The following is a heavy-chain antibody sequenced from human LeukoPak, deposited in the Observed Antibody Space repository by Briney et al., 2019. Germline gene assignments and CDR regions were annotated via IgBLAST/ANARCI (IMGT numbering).Heavy chain of an antibody. CDR3: ARSHIPLFRGGAQAFDI. Sequence: GESLQISCQGSGYTFTNYWIGWVRQLPGKGLEWMRIIYPGDSDTRYSPSFQGQVHISVDKSINTAYLQWSSLKASDTAMYYCARSHIPLFRGGAQAFDIWGEGTMVTVSS. J-gene: IGHJ3*02. D-gene: IGHD3-10*01. CDR1: GYTFTNYW. CDR2: IYPGDSDT. V-gene: IGHV5-51*01.